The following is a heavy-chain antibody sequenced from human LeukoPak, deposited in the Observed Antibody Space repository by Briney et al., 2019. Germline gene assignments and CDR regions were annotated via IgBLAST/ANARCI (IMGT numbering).Heavy chain of an antibody. CDR3: ARLGYCSGGSCYYAFDI. Sequence: SETLSLTCAVSGGSISSSNWWSWVRQPPGKGLEWIGEIYHSGSTNYNPSLKSRVTISVDKSKNQFSLKLSSVTAADTAVYYCARLGYCSGGSCYYAFDIWGQGTMVTVSS. V-gene: IGHV4-4*02. D-gene: IGHD2-15*01. CDR2: IYHSGST. CDR1: GGSISSSNW. J-gene: IGHJ3*02.